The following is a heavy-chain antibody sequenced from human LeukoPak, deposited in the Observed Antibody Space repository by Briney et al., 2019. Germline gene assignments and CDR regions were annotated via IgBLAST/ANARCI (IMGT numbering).Heavy chain of an antibody. CDR2: SSNNGST. V-gene: IGHV4-59*08. CDR3: ARRGPGGRAFDI. D-gene: IGHD3-10*01. J-gene: IGHJ3*02. Sequence: SGTLSLTCTVSGGSSTTYYWSWVRQPPGKGLEWIGYSSNNGSTKYNPSLKSRVTISVDTSMNQFSLRLKSMTAADTAVYYCARRGPGGRAFDIWGQGTMVPVSS. CDR1: GGSSTTYY.